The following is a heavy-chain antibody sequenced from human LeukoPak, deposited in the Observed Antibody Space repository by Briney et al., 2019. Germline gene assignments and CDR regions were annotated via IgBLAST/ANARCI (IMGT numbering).Heavy chain of an antibody. J-gene: IGHJ5*02. Sequence: SETLFLTCTVSGDSISSGGYYWSWIRQHPGKGLEWIGYIYYSGSTYYNPSLRSRVTISVDTSKNQFSLKLSSVTAADTAVYYCARSELRYFDWTPFDPWGQGTLVTVSS. CDR2: IYYSGST. CDR3: ARSELRYFDWTPFDP. D-gene: IGHD3-9*01. CDR1: GDSISSGGYY. V-gene: IGHV4-30-4*08.